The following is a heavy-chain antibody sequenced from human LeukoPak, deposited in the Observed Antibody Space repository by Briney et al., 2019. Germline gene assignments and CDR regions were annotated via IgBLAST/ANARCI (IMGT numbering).Heavy chain of an antibody. CDR1: GGSFSGYY. CDR3: ARRQEQQLAYNWFDP. J-gene: IGHJ5*02. Sequence: PSETLSLTCAVYGGSFSGYYWGWIRQPPGKGLEWIGSIYYSGSTYYNPSLKSRVTISVDTSKNQFSLKLSSVTAADTAVYYCARRQEQQLAYNWFDPWGQGTLVTVSS. CDR2: IYYSGST. D-gene: IGHD6-13*01. V-gene: IGHV4-39*01.